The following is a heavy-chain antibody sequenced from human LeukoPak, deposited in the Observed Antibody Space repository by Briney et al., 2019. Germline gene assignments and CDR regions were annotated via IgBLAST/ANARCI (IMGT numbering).Heavy chain of an antibody. J-gene: IGHJ5*02. CDR1: GFTFSSYS. V-gene: IGHV3-21*01. CDR2: ISSSSSYI. CDR3: ARDPGWEQWQNWFDP. D-gene: IGHD6-19*01. Sequence: GGSLRLSCAASGFTFSSYSMNWVRQAPGKGLEWVSSISSSSSYIYYADSVKGRFTISRDNAKNSLYLQMNSLRAEDTAVYYCARDPGWEQWQNWFDPWGQGTLITVSS.